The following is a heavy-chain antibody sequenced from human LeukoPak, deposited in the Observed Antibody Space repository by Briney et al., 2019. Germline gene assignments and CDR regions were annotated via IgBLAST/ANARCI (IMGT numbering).Heavy chain of an antibody. CDR1: GGSFSGYY. CDR3: AREAPVLRYFDWLSYYFDY. D-gene: IGHD3-9*01. CDR2: INHSGST. V-gene: IGHV4-34*01. Sequence: SETLSLTCAVYGGSFSGYYWSWIRQPPGKGLEWIGEINHSGSTNYNPSLKSRVTISVDTSKNQFSLKLSSVTAADTAVYYCAREAPVLRYFDWLSYYFDYWGQGTLVTVSS. J-gene: IGHJ4*02.